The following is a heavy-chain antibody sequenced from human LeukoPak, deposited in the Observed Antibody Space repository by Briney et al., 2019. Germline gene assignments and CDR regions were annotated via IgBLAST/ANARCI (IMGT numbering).Heavy chain of an antibody. J-gene: IGHJ4*02. D-gene: IGHD3-10*01. CDR3: ARAYSGTMVRGVFEGY. CDR2: ISYDGSNK. V-gene: IGHV3-30-3*01. Sequence: GGSLRLSCAASGFTFSSYAMHWVRQAPGKGLEWVAVISYDGSNKNYADSVKSRFTISRDNSKNTLYLQMNSLRAEDTAVYYCARAYSGTMVRGVFEGYWGQGTLVTVSS. CDR1: GFTFSSYA.